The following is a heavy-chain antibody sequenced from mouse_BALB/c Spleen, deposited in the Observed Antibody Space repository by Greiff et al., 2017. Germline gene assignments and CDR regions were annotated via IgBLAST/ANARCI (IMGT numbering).Heavy chain of an antibody. CDR2: ISYDGSN. Sequence: EVKLLESGPGLVKPSQSLSLTCSVTGYSITSGYYWNWIRQFPGNKLEWMGYISYDGSNNYNPSLKNRISITRDTSKNQFFLKLNSVTTEDTATYYCARWDYYGSSYVYWGQGTTLTVSS. CDR3: ARWDYYGSSYVY. V-gene: IGHV3-6*02. J-gene: IGHJ2*01. D-gene: IGHD1-1*01. CDR1: GYSITSGYY.